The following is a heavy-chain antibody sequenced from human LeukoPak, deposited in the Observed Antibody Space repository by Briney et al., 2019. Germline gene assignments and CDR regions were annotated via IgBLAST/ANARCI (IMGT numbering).Heavy chain of an antibody. CDR1: GFTFSSYG. CDR2: ISYDGSNK. D-gene: IGHD1-26*01. CDR3: AKDHDGKWELRIKSDYFDY. Sequence: GGSLRLSCAASGFTFSSYGMHWVRQAPGKGLEWVAVISYDGSNKYYADSVKGRFTISRDNSKNTLYLQMNSLRAEDTAVYYCAKDHDGKWELRIKSDYFDYWGQGTLVTVSS. J-gene: IGHJ4*02. V-gene: IGHV3-30*18.